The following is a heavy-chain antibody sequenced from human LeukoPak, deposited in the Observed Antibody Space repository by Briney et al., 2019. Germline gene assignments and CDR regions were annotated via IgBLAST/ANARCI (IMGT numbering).Heavy chain of an antibody. Sequence: GGSLRLSCAASGFTFSSYSMNWVRQAPGKGLEWVSSISSSSSYIYYADSVKGRFTISRDNAKNSLYLQMNSLRTEDTAVYFCARSQYYYDTSGYCFVDYWGQGTLVTVSS. D-gene: IGHD3-22*01. J-gene: IGHJ4*02. CDR1: GFTFSSYS. CDR2: ISSSSSYI. CDR3: ARSQYYYDTSGYCFVDY. V-gene: IGHV3-21*01.